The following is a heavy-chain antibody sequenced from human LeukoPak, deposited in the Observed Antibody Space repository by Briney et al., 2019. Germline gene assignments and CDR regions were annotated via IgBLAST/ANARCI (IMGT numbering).Heavy chain of an antibody. D-gene: IGHD3-22*01. J-gene: IGHJ4*02. CDR2: INSDGSST. Sequence: GGSLRLSCAASGFTFSSYWMHWVRQAPGKGLVWVSRINSDGSSTSYADSVKGRFTISRDNAKNTLYLQMNSLRAEDTAVYYCARGAYDSSGYPPYWGQGTRVTVSS. CDR1: GFTFSSYW. CDR3: ARGAYDSSGYPPY. V-gene: IGHV3-74*01.